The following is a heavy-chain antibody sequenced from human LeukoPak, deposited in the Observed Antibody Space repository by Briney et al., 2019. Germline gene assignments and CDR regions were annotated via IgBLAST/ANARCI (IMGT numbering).Heavy chain of an antibody. CDR1: KFTFTSFA. J-gene: IGHJ5*02. D-gene: IGHD5-12*01. CDR2: ISGSGGTT. CDR3: AASGYHAPTPPNWFDP. V-gene: IGHV3-23*01. Sequence: PGGSLRLSCAASKFTFTSFAMTWVRQAPGKGLEWVSVISGSGGTTYYADSVKGRFTISRDNSKNTLYLQMDSLRADDTAVYYCAASGYHAPTPPNWFDPWGQGTLVTVSS.